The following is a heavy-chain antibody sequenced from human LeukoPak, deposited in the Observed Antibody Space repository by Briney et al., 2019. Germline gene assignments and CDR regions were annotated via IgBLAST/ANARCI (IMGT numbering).Heavy chain of an antibody. V-gene: IGHV4-4*07. D-gene: IGHD4-17*01. J-gene: IGHJ4*02. Sequence: SETLSLTCSVSGDSISYFNWSWIRQAAGKGLEWIGRTSSSGNTDYNASLKSRVTMSVDTSKNQLSLKVISVTAADTAVYYCARDPYGDSKIDYWGQGTLVTVSS. CDR3: ARDPYGDSKIDY. CDR2: TSSSGNT. CDR1: GDSISYFN.